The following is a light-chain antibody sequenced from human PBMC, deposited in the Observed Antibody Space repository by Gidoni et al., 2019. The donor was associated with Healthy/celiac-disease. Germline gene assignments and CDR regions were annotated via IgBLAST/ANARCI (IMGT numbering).Light chain of an antibody. Sequence: QTVVTQEPSLTVSPGGTVTLTCASSIAAVTSGYYPNWFQQKPGQAPRALIYSTSNKHPWTPARFSGSLLGGKAALTLSGVQPEDEAEYYCLLYYGGAQLWVFGGGTKLTVL. CDR2: STS. V-gene: IGLV7-43*01. J-gene: IGLJ3*02. CDR3: LLYYGGAQLWV. CDR1: IAAVTSGYY.